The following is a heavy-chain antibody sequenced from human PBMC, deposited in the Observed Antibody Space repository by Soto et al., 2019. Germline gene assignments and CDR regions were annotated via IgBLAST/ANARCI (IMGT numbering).Heavy chain of an antibody. CDR3: ARRAPVTTHVAFDY. CDR1: GGTFSSYA. V-gene: IGHV1-69*01. Sequence: QVQLVQSGAEVKKPGSSVKVSCKASGGTFSSYAISWVRQAHGQGLEWMGGIIPIFGTANYAQKFQGRVTIPADESTSTAYMELSSLRSEDTAVYDCARRAPVTTHVAFDYWGQGTLVTVSS. D-gene: IGHD4-17*01. J-gene: IGHJ4*02. CDR2: IIPIFGTA.